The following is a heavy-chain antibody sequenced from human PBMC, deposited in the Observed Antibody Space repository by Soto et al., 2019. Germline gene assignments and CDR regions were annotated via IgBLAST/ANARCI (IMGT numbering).Heavy chain of an antibody. CDR1: GGSISSCDYY. CDR3: ARDLRDTRAYFAY. Sequence: PSETLSLTCTVSGGSISSCDYYWSWIRQHPGKGLEWIGYIRYSGNTSYNPSLKSRVTISADTSKNQFSLKLSSVTAADTAVYYCARDLRDTRAYFAYWGQGALVTVSS. V-gene: IGHV4-31*03. D-gene: IGHD5-18*01. J-gene: IGHJ4*02. CDR2: IRYSGNT.